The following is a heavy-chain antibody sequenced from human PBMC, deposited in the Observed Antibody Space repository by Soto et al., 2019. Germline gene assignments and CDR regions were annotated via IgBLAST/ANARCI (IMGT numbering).Heavy chain of an antibody. V-gene: IGHV1-18*04. CDR2: ISAYNGNT. CDR3: ARDLTGYSSGWYDY. J-gene: IGHJ4*02. Sequence: SVKVSIKDSCYTLTSYGISWVRQAPGQGLEWMGWISAYNGNTNYAQKLQGRVTMTTDTSTSTAYMELRSLRSDDTAVYYCARDLTGYSSGWYDYWGQGTLVTVSS. D-gene: IGHD6-19*01. CDR1: CYTLTSYG.